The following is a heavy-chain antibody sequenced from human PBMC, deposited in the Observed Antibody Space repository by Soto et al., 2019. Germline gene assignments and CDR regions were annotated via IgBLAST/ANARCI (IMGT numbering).Heavy chain of an antibody. D-gene: IGHD2-15*01. Sequence: SLRLSCAASGFTFSSYDMHWVRQDTGKGLEWVSAIGTAGDTYYPGSVKGRFTISRENAKNSLYLQMNRLRAGDTAVYYCARGYCSGGSCYVLDAFDIWGQGTMVTVSS. CDR1: GFTFSSYD. CDR2: IGTAGDT. CDR3: ARGYCSGGSCYVLDAFDI. J-gene: IGHJ3*02. V-gene: IGHV3-13*01.